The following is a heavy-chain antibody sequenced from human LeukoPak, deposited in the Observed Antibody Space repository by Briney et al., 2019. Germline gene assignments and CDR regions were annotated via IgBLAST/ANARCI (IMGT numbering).Heavy chain of an antibody. J-gene: IGHJ4*02. Sequence: GRSLRLSCAASGFTFSRYAMHWVRQAPGKGLEWVAVISYDGSNEYYAESVKGRFTISRDSSENTLYLEMNSLRIEDTAVYYCARVGYYSSGPFLYFDYWGQGTLVTVSS. CDR2: ISYDGSNE. D-gene: IGHD3-10*01. CDR1: GFTFSRYA. CDR3: ARVGYYSSGPFLYFDY. V-gene: IGHV3-30-3*01.